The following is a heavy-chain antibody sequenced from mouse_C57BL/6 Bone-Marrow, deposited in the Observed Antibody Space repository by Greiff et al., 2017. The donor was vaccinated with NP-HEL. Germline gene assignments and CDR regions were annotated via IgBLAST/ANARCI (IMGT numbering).Heavy chain of an antibody. Sequence: VQLQQSGAELVKPGASVKLSCNASGYTFTSYWMHWVKQRPGQGLEWIGMIHPNSGSTNYNEKFKSKATLTVDKSSSTAYMQLSSLTSEDSAVYYCARPPHYYGSSYGFAYWGQGTLVTVSA. CDR1: GYTFTSYW. CDR2: IHPNSGST. D-gene: IGHD1-1*01. V-gene: IGHV1-64*01. J-gene: IGHJ3*01. CDR3: ARPPHYYGSSYGFAY.